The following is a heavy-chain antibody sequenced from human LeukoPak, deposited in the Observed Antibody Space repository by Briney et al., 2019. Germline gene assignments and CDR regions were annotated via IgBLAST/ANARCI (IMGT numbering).Heavy chain of an antibody. CDR1: GFTFSNYG. Sequence: GGSLRLSCETSGFTFSNYGMHWVRQAPGKGLEWVAFLRYDGSTKYYADSVKGRFTISRDNSKNTLYLQMNSLRAEDTAVYYCAKDPGGGFDPWGQGTLVTVSS. CDR3: AKDPGGGFDP. D-gene: IGHD2-15*01. J-gene: IGHJ5*02. CDR2: LRYDGSTK. V-gene: IGHV3-30*02.